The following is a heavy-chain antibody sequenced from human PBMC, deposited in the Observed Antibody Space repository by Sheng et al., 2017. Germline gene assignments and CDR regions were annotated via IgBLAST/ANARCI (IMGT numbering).Heavy chain of an antibody. CDR2: ISDRGSSI. CDR3: ARERSYYYYMDV. J-gene: IGHJ6*03. V-gene: IGHV3-11*04. CDR1: GLTISDYY. Sequence: QVQLVESGGDLVKPGGSLRLSCAASGLTISDYYMSWIRQAPGKGLEWISYISDRGSSIYYADSVKGRFTISRDNAKNSLYLQMNSLRAEDTAVYYCARERSYYYYMDVWGQGTTVTVSS.